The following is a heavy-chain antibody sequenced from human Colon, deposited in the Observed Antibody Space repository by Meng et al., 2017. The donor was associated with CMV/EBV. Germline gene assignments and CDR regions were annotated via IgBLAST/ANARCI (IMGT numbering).Heavy chain of an antibody. V-gene: IGHV3-48*04. CDR1: GFTFSHYW. D-gene: IGHD2-2*02. CDR2: ISRSGDII. J-gene: IGHJ6*02. Sequence: GGSLRLSCEASGFTFSHYWMSWVRQAPGKGLEWVSYISRSGDIIYYADSVKGRFTVSRDNANNSLYVQMNSLRAEDTAVYYCARITFCSDTSCYSHFGMDVWGQGTTVTVSS. CDR3: ARITFCSDTSCYSHFGMDV.